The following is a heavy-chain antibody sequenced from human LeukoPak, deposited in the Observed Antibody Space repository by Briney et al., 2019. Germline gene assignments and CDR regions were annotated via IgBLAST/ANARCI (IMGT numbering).Heavy chain of an antibody. CDR2: IDGSDDK. CDR3: ARHSLSTSVYYYYYYGLDV. CDR1: GFSLSTSAMC. D-gene: IGHD6-6*01. Sequence: SGPTLVNPTQTLTLTCTFSGFSLSTSAMCVSWIRQHPGKALEWLARIDGSDDKYYSTSLKTRLTISKDTSRNQVVLIMTNMDPVDTATYYCARHSLSTSVYYYYYYGLDVWGQGTTVTVSS. V-gene: IGHV2-70*11. J-gene: IGHJ6*02.